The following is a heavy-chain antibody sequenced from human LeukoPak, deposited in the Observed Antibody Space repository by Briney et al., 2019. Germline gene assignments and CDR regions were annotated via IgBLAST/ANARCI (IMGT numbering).Heavy chain of an antibody. CDR3: ARYNGDLTGGFDY. CDR2: ISAYNGNT. CDR1: GYTFTSYG. D-gene: IGHD4-17*01. J-gene: IGHJ4*02. Sequence: ASVKVSCKASGYTFTSYGISWVRQAPGQGLEWMGWISAYNGNTNYAQKFQGRVTMSRDTSTSTVYMELSSLRSEDTAVYYCARYNGDLTGGFDYWGQGTLVTVSS. V-gene: IGHV1-18*01.